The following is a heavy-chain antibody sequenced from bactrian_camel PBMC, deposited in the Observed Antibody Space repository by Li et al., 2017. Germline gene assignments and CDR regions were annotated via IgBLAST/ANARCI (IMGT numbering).Heavy chain of an antibody. V-gene: IGHV3S10*01. CDR1: GFVFRSHV. J-gene: IGHJ4*01. Sequence: VQLVESGGGLVQPGGSLRLSCAASGFVFRSHVMTWVRQAPGKEREGVAAIDKDGIASYIDSVKGRFTVSKDNARKTVYLQMDSLTPEDTAMYYCAANFGPYCSGPYLARRANFEGQGTQVTVS. D-gene: IGHD2*01. CDR2: IDKDGIA.